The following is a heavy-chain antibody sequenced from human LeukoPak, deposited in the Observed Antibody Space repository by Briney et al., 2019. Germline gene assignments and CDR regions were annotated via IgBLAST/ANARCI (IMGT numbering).Heavy chain of an antibody. CDR2: MSPNSGNT. Sequence: ASVKVSCKASGYTFTSYDINWVRQAPGQGLEWMGWMSPNSGNTGYAQKFQGRITMTKSTSISTAYMELSDLESEDTAVYYCARTPPDYGIDYWGQGTLVTVSS. J-gene: IGHJ4*02. CDR1: GYTFTSYD. D-gene: IGHD4-17*01. V-gene: IGHV1-8*01. CDR3: ARTPPDYGIDY.